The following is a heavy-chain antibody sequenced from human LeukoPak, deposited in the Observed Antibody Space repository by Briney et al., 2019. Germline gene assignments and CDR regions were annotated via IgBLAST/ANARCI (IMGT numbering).Heavy chain of an antibody. D-gene: IGHD2-2*01. CDR2: IYYSGST. V-gene: IGHV4-39*07. CDR1: GGSISSGSYY. Sequence: SETLSLTCTVSGGSISSGSYYWGWIRQPPGKGLEWIGSIYYSGSTYYNPSLKSRVTISVDTSKNQFSLKLSSVTAADTAVYYCATVVPDPTYYFDYWGQGTLVTVSS. J-gene: IGHJ4*02. CDR3: ATVVPDPTYYFDY.